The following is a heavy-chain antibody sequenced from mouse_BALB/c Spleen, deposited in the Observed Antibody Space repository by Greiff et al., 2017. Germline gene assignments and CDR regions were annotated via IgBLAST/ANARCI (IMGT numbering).Heavy chain of an antibody. V-gene: IGHV1-63*01. J-gene: IGHJ3*01. CDR1: GYAFTNYW. CDR2: IYPGSGNT. Sequence: QVQLKQSGAELVRPGTSVKISCKASGYAFTNYWLGWVKQRPGHGLEWIGDIYPGSGNTYYNEKFKGKATLTADKSSSTAYMQLSSLTSEDSAVYFCARHYYGNGGFAYWGQGTLVTVSA. CDR3: ARHYYGNGGFAY. D-gene: IGHD2-1*01.